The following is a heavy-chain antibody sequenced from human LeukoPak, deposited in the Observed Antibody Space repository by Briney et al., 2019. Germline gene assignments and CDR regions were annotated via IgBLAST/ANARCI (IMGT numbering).Heavy chain of an antibody. D-gene: IGHD6-13*01. Sequence: SETLSLTCTVSGGSISSYYWSWIRQPPGKGLEWIGEINHSGSTNYNPSLKSRVTISVDTSKNQFSLKLSSVTAADTAVYYCARGDGSSSWYRDRYFDYWGQGTLVTVSS. J-gene: IGHJ4*02. CDR1: GGSISSYY. CDR2: INHSGST. CDR3: ARGDGSSSWYRDRYFDY. V-gene: IGHV4-34*01.